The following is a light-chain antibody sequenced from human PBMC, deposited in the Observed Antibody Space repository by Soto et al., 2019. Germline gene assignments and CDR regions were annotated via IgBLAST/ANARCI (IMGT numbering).Light chain of an antibody. CDR1: QSVSSSY. CDR2: GAS. Sequence: EIVLTQSPGTLSLSPGERATLSCRASQSVSSSYLAWYQQKPGQAPRLLIYGASSRATGIPDRFSGSGSGTVSTLTISRQEPEDFAVYYCQQDGSLLTFGGGTKVEIK. J-gene: IGKJ4*01. CDR3: QQDGSLLT. V-gene: IGKV3-20*01.